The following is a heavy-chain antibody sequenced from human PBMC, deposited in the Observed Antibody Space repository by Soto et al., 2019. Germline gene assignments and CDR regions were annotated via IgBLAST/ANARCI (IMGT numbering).Heavy chain of an antibody. CDR1: GGSFSGYY. V-gene: IGHV4-34*01. J-gene: IGHJ3*02. D-gene: IGHD3-9*01. CDR2: INHSGNT. CDR3: ARSRLVNDAFDI. Sequence: SETLSLTCAVYGGSFSGYYWSWIRQPPGKGLEWIGEINHSGNTNYNPSLKSRVTISVDTSKNQFSLKLSSVTAADTAVYYCARSRLVNDAFDIWGQGTMVTVSS.